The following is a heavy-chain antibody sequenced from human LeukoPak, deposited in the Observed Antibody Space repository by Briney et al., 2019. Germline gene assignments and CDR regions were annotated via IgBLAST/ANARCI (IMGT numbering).Heavy chain of an antibody. V-gene: IGHV3-21*01. CDR1: GFTFSSYS. CDR3: ARDGGYTSSWSDPFDY. D-gene: IGHD6-13*01. Sequence: GGSLRLSCAASGFTFSSYSMNWVRQAPGKGLEWVSSISSSSSYIYYADSVKGRFTISRDNAKNSLYLQLSSLRAEDTAVYYCARDGGYTSSWSDPFDYWGQGTLVAVSS. CDR2: ISSSSSYI. J-gene: IGHJ4*02.